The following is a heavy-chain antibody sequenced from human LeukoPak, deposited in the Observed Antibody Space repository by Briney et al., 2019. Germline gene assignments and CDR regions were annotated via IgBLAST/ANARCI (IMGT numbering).Heavy chain of an antibody. CDR1: GFTFSDYY. V-gene: IGHV3-11*01. D-gene: IGHD3-16*01. J-gene: IGHJ3*02. CDR2: ISSSGSTI. Sequence: GGSLRLSCAASGFTFSDYYMGWIRQAPGKGLEWVSYISSSGSTIYYADSVKGRFTLSRDNAKNSLYLQMNSLRAEDTAVYYCAKDPAYMITFGGVINDAFDIWGQGTMVTVSS. CDR3: AKDPAYMITFGGVINDAFDI.